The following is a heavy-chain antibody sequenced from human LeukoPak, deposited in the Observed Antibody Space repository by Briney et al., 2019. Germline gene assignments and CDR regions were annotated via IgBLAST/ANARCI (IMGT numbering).Heavy chain of an antibody. V-gene: IGHV4-4*07. D-gene: IGHD1-26*01. CDR3: ARVQTSGSYFGAFDI. CDR2: IYTSGST. Sequence: SETLPLTCTVSGGSISSYYWSWIRQPAGKGLEWIGRIYTSGSTNYNPSLKSRVTMSVDTSKNQFSLKLSSVTAADTAVYYCARVQTSGSYFGAFDIWGQGTMVTVSS. CDR1: GGSISSYY. J-gene: IGHJ3*02.